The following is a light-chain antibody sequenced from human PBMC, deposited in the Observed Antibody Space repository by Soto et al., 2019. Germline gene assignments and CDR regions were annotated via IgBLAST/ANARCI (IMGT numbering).Light chain of an antibody. J-gene: IGKJ2*01. Sequence: DIQMTQSPSSLSASVGDRVTITCRASQSISSNLNWYQQKPGEAPKLLIYVASSLQSGVPSRFSGSESGTDYTLTISSLQTDDVATYYYQQSYSTPYTFGQGTKLEIK. CDR3: QQSYSTPYT. V-gene: IGKV1-39*01. CDR2: VAS. CDR1: QSISSN.